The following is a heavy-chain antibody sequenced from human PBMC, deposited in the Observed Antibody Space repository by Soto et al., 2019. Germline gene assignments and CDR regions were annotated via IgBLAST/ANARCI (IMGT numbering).Heavy chain of an antibody. Sequence: SETLSLTCTVSGGSISSYYWSWIRQPPGKGLEWIGYIYYSGSTNYNPSLKSRVTIPLDTSKNQFSLKLSSVTAADTAVYYCARDTRSSWYVHWFDPWGQGTLVTVSS. J-gene: IGHJ5*02. V-gene: IGHV4-59*01. CDR3: ARDTRSSWYVHWFDP. CDR2: IYYSGST. D-gene: IGHD6-13*01. CDR1: GGSISSYY.